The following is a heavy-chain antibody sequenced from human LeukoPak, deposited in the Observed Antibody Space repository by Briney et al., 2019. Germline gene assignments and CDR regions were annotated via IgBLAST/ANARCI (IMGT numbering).Heavy chain of an antibody. D-gene: IGHD1-26*01. CDR2: IGSDGRGR. V-gene: IGHV3-23*01. J-gene: IGHJ4*02. CDR1: GFDLSDYA. CDR3: AKRMGGTPEL. Sequence: GGSLRLSCEAAGFDLSDYAMTWARQAPGKGLEWVAAIGSDGRGRDYADSVKGRFTISRDNSKNTVFLQMNSLRATDTARYYCAKRMGGTPELWGPGTLIIVSS.